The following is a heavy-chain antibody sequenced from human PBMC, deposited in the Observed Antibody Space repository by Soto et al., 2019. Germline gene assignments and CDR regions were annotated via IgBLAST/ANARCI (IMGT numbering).Heavy chain of an antibody. CDR3: ARGDYDILTGYWSRYYGMDV. CDR2: INPKNGAT. V-gene: IGHV1-2*04. J-gene: IGHJ6*02. D-gene: IGHD3-9*01. Sequence: VASVKVSCKASGYSFAGYSMHWVRQAPGQGLEWMGWINPKNGATNYAQKFQGWVTMTRDTSISTAYMELSRLRSDDTAVYYCARGDYDILTGYWSRYYGMDVWGQGTTVTVSS. CDR1: GYSFAGYS.